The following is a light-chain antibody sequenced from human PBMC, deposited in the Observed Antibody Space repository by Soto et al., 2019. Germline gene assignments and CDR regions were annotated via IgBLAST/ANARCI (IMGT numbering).Light chain of an antibody. CDR1: SSDVGSYNL. J-gene: IGLJ2*01. V-gene: IGLV2-23*02. CDR3: CSYAGTVV. Sequence: QSVLTQPASMSGSPGQSITISCTGTSSDVGSYNLVSWYQQHPGKAPKLMIYEVSKRPSGVSNRFSGSKSGNTASLTISGLQAEDEADYYCCSYAGTVVFGGGTKVTVL. CDR2: EVS.